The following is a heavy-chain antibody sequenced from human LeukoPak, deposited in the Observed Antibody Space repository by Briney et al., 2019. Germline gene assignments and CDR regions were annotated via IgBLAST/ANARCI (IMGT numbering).Heavy chain of an antibody. Sequence: SETLSLTCTVSGGSISSYYWSWIRQPPGKGLEWIGYIYYSGSTNYNPSLKSRVTISVDTSKNQFSLKLSSVTAADTAVYYCARASLNRNYYDSSSPPFAFDIWGQGTMVTVSS. V-gene: IGHV4-59*01. D-gene: IGHD3-22*01. CDR3: ARASLNRNYYDSSSPPFAFDI. J-gene: IGHJ3*02. CDR1: GGSISSYY. CDR2: IYYSGST.